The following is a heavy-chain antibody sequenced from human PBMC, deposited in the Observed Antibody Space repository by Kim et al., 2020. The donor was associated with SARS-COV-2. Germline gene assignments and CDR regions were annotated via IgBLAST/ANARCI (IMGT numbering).Heavy chain of an antibody. CDR1: EFTFSNYW. CDR2: INSDGSTT. Sequence: GGSLRLSCAASEFTFSNYWMHWVRQAPGKGLVWVSRINSDGSTTNYADSVKGRFAVSRDNAKNTLYLKMHSLRAEDTEVYYCAKQTYRSYGMDVWGQGTTVTVSS. CDR3: AKQTYRSYGMDV. J-gene: IGHJ6*02. D-gene: IGHD1-26*01. V-gene: IGHV3-74*01.